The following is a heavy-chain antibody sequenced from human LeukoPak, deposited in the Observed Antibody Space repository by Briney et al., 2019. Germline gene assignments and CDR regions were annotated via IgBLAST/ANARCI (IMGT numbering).Heavy chain of an antibody. V-gene: IGHV3-52*01. J-gene: IGHJ5*02. CDR1: GFTFSSSW. CDR3: VRDYDGSGSYYLSIWFDP. D-gene: IGHD3-10*01. CDR2: IKCDGSEK. Sequence: GGSLRLSCAASGFTFSSSWMHWVCQAPEKGLEWVADIKCDGSEKYYVDSVKGRLTISRDNAKNSLYLQVNSLRAEDMTVYYCVRDYDGSGSYYLSIWFDPWGQGTLVTVSS.